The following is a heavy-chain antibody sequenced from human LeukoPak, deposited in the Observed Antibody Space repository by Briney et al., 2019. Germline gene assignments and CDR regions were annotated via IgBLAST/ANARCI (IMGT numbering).Heavy chain of an antibody. CDR1: GFTFSIHW. J-gene: IGHJ4*02. D-gene: IGHD2-2*01. V-gene: IGHV3-7*03. CDR2: IKPDGNDK. Sequence: GGSLRLSCVASGFTFSIHWMTWVRQAPGKGLEWVATIKPDGNDKFFVDSVKGRFTISRDNAKTSLFLQMNSLRAEDTAIYYCARQVADIIVVPAAMAFDYWGQGTLLTVSS. CDR3: ARQVADIIVVPAAMAFDY.